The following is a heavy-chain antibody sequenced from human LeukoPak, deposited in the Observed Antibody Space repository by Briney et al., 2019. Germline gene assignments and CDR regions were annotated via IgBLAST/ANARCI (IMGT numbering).Heavy chain of an antibody. Sequence: GGSLRLSCAASGFTFSSYAMSWVRQAPGKGLEWVSAIRGSGGNTYYADSVKGRFTISRDNSKNTLYLQMNSLRAEDTAVYDCAKDSYSSSAVTFDYWGQGTLVTVSS. CDR3: AKDSYSSSAVTFDY. J-gene: IGHJ4*02. CDR1: GFTFSSYA. CDR2: IRGSGGNT. D-gene: IGHD6-6*01. V-gene: IGHV3-23*01.